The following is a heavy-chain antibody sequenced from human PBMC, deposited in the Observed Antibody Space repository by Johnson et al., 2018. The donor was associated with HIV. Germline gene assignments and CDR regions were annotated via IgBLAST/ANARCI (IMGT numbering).Heavy chain of an antibody. Sequence: VQLVDSGGGVVQPGRSLRLSCVASGFTFRSYGMHWVRQAPGKGLEWVSAISGSGGSTYYADSVKVRFTISRDNSKNTLYLQMNSLRAEDTAVYYCVRGGQWGATDAFDVWGQGTMVTVSS. D-gene: IGHD6-19*01. J-gene: IGHJ3*01. V-gene: IGHV3-23*04. CDR3: VRGGQWGATDAFDV. CDR1: GFTFRSYG. CDR2: ISGSGGST.